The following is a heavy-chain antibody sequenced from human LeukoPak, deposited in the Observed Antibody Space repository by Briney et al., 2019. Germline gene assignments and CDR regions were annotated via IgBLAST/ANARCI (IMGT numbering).Heavy chain of an antibody. CDR2: IRSKAYGGTT. J-gene: IGHJ4*02. D-gene: IGHD1-14*01. CDR3: AKDRTLDY. V-gene: IGHV3-49*02. Sequence: WVGFIRSKAYGGTTEYAASVKGRFTISRDNSKNTLYLQMNSLRAEDTAVYYCAKDRTLDYWGQGTLVTVSS.